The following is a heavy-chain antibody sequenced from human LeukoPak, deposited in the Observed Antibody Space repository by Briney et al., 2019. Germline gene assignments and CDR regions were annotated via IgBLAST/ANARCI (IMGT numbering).Heavy chain of an antibody. CDR3: ATYHDYGGNWFDP. Sequence: GASVKVSCKASGYTFTSYGISWVRQAPGQGLEWMGWISAYNGNTNYAQKLQGRVTITADKSTSTAYMELSSLRSEDTAVYYCATYHDYGGNWFDPWGQGTLVTVSS. CDR1: GYTFTSYG. D-gene: IGHD4-23*01. CDR2: ISAYNGNT. J-gene: IGHJ5*02. V-gene: IGHV1-18*01.